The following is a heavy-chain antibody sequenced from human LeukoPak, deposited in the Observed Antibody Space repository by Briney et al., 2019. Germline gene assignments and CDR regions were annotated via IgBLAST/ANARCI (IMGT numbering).Heavy chain of an antibody. CDR1: GFTFSSYA. D-gene: IGHD4/OR15-4a*01. V-gene: IGHV3-7*01. CDR3: ARDLDTYVVLTAYDTFV. Sequence: PWGSLRLSCAASGFTFSSYAMTWVRQAPEKRLEWVANIKPSGSEKHYADSVEGRFTISRDNAKNSLYLQMNSLRAEDTAVYYCARDLDTYVVLTAYDTFVWGQGTVVTVSS. CDR2: IKPSGSEK. J-gene: IGHJ3*01.